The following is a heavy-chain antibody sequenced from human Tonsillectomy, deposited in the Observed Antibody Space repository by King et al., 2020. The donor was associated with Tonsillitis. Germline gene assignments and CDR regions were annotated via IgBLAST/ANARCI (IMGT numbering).Heavy chain of an antibody. V-gene: IGHV1-69*01. D-gene: IGHD6-19*01. CDR1: GGTFSSYA. J-gene: IGHJ2*01. CDR2: IIPIIGTA. Sequence: QLVQSGAEVKKPGSSVKVSCKASGGTFSSYAISWVRQAPGQGVELIGWIIPIIGTANYSQDFQGRISITADESTSTAYMELRSLRSEDTAVYYCARHGIAVAGRTLGYFDLWGRGSLVTVSS. CDR3: ARHGIAVAGRTLGYFDL.